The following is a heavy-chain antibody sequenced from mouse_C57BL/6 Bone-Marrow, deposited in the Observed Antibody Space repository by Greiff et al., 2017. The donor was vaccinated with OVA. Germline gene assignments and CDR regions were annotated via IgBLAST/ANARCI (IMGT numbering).Heavy chain of an antibody. D-gene: IGHD2-3*01. CDR3: VRQRWSFAY. CDR2: IRSKSNNYAT. CDR1: GFSFNTYA. V-gene: IGHV10-1*01. Sequence: EVKVVESGGGLVQPKGSLKLSCAASGFSFNTYAMNWVRQAPGTGLEWVARIRSKSNNYATYYADSVKDRFTISRDDSESMLYLQMNNLKTEDTAMYYCVRQRWSFAYWGQGTLVTVSA. J-gene: IGHJ3*01.